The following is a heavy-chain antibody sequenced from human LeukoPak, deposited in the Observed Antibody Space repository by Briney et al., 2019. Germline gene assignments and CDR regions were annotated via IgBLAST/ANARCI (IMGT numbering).Heavy chain of an antibody. V-gene: IGHV4-34*01. J-gene: IGHJ5*01. CDR2: INHSGSI. CDR1: GASFSYDY. Sequence: SETLSLTCAVYGASFSYDYWSWIRQAPGKGLEWIGEINHSGSITYNPSLKSRVTISAEKSKSQFSLRLTSVTAAVTAVYYCAKGVWAPRSDSWGQGTLVTVSS. D-gene: IGHD7-27*01. CDR3: AKGVWAPRSDS.